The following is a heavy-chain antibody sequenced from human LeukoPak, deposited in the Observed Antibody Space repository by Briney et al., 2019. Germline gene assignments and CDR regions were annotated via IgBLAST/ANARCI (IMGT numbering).Heavy chain of an antibody. Sequence: SETLSLTCAVYGGSFSGYYWSWIRQPPGKGLEWIGEINHSGSTNYNPSLKSRVTISVDTSKNQVSLKLSSVTAADTAVYYCARCPAMVRGVITRVFDYWGQGTLVTVSS. CDR3: ARCPAMVRGVITRVFDY. D-gene: IGHD3-10*01. V-gene: IGHV4-34*01. J-gene: IGHJ4*02. CDR2: INHSGST. CDR1: GGSFSGYY.